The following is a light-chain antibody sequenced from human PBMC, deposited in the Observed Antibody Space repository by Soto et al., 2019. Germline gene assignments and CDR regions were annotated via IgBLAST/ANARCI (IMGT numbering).Light chain of an antibody. CDR3: HQPTNWPPLT. V-gene: IGKV3-11*01. J-gene: IGKJ4*01. CDR1: QSVGTY. CDR2: DAL. Sequence: ELVLTQSPATFSLSPGERATLSCRASQSVGTYLAWYQQKPGQAPRLLLYDALTRATGIPARFSGSGSGTDFTLTISGLVPEDSAVYYWHQPTNWPPLTFGGGTKVAIK.